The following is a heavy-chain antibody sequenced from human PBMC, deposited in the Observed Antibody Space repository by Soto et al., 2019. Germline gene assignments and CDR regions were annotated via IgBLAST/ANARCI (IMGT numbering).Heavy chain of an antibody. CDR3: ARKADWFEP. D-gene: IGHD6-19*01. J-gene: IGHJ5*02. V-gene: IGHV4-59*08. CDR2: IYYSGST. CDR1: GGSISSYY. Sequence: SETLSLTCTVSGGSISSYYWSWIRQPPGKGLEWIGYIYYSGSTNYNPSLKSRVTISVDTSKNQFSLKLSSVTAADTAVYYCARKADWFEPWGQGTLVTVSS.